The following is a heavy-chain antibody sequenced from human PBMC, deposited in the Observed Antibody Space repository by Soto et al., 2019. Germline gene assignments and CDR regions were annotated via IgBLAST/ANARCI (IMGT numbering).Heavy chain of an antibody. D-gene: IGHD6-13*01. J-gene: IGHJ5*02. CDR1: GFTFSSYS. CDR3: ARDPYSSSWMGWFDP. V-gene: IGHV3-21*01. Sequence: PGGSLRLSCAASGFTFSSYSMNWVRQAPGKGLEWVSSISSSSSYIYYADSVKGRFTISRDNAKNSLYLQMNSLRAEDTAVYYCARDPYSSSWMGWFDPWGQGTLVTVSS. CDR2: ISSSSSYI.